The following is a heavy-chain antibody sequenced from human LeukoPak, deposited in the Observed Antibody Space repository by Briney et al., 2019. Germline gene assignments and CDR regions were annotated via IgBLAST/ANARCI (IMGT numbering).Heavy chain of an antibody. Sequence: PGGSLRLSCAASGFTFSNYAMYWVRQAPGKGLEWVAVISYDGSNRYYADSVKGRFTISRDNSKNTLYLQMNSPRVEDTAVYYCARGPYGDSWGQGTPVTVSS. CDR3: ARGPYGDS. J-gene: IGHJ4*02. CDR2: ISYDGSNR. V-gene: IGHV3-30-3*01. CDR1: GFTFSNYA. D-gene: IGHD4-17*01.